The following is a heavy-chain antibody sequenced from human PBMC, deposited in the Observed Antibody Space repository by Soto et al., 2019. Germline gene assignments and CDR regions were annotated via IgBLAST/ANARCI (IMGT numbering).Heavy chain of an antibody. D-gene: IGHD6-19*01. J-gene: IGHJ4*02. CDR1: GFTFSPYA. CDR2: ISYNGGTK. CDR3: ASDWWSSGWYRGGDY. V-gene: IGHV3-30-3*01. Sequence: QVQLVESGGGVVQPGRSLRLSCAASGFTFSPYAMHWVRQAPGKGLEWVAVISYNGGTKFYADSVKGRFTISRDNSKNTLYLQMSRLKPEDTAVYYCASDWWSSGWYRGGDYWGQGTLVTVSS.